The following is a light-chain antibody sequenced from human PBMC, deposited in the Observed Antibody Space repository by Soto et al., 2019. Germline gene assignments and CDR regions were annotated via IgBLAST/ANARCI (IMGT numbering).Light chain of an antibody. J-gene: IGKJ5*01. V-gene: IGKV1-8*01. CDR3: QQYYSYPLVT. CDR1: QGISSY. Sequence: AIRMTQSPSSLSASTGDRVTITCRASQGISSYLAGYQQKPGKAPKLLIYAASTLQSGVPSRFSGSGSGTDFTLTISCLQSEDFATYYCQQYYSYPLVTFGQGTRLEIK. CDR2: AAS.